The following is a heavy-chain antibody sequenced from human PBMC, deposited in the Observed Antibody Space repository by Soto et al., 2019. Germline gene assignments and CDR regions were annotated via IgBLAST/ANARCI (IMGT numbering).Heavy chain of an antibody. CDR1: GYSISSGYY. CDR2: IYHSGST. CDR3: ARTAMVGVDY. J-gene: IGHJ4*02. D-gene: IGHD5-18*01. Sequence: SETLSLTCAVSGYSISSGYYWGWIRQPPGKGLEWIGSIYHSGSTYYNPSLKSRVTISVDTSKNQFSLKLSSVTAADTAVYYCARTAMVGVDYWGQGTLVTVSS. V-gene: IGHV4-38-2*01.